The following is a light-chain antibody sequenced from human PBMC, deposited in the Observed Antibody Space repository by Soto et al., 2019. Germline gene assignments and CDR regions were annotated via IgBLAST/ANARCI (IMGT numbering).Light chain of an antibody. CDR1: NSNIGGNT. J-gene: IGLJ1*01. Sequence: QSVLTQPPSASGTPGQRVTISCSGSNSNIGGNTVNWYQQLPGAAPKLLIYSNDQRPSGIPDRFSGSKFGTTASLAISGLQSEDEADYHCATWDDSLNAAVFGAGTRSPS. CDR3: ATWDDSLNAAV. CDR2: SND. V-gene: IGLV1-44*01.